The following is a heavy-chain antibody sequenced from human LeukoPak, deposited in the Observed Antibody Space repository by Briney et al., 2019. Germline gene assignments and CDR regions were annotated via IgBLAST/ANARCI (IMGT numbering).Heavy chain of an antibody. CDR2: INHSGST. V-gene: IGHV4-34*01. J-gene: IGHJ6*02. Sequence: PSETLSLTCAVYGGSFSGYYWSWIRQLPGKGLEWIGEINHSGSTNYNPSLKSRVTMSVDTSKNQFSLKLSSVTAADTAVYYCARDISDMVRGVSYYYYGMDVWGQGTTVTVSS. CDR1: GGSFSGYY. D-gene: IGHD3-10*01. CDR3: ARDISDMVRGVSYYYYGMDV.